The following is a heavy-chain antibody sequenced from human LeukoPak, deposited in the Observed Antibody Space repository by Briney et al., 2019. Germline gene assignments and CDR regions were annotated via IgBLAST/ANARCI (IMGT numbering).Heavy chain of an antibody. CDR2: IVSSGGNT. CDR1: GGSISSYY. D-gene: IGHD3-16*02. V-gene: IGHV3-23*01. CDR3: ARDYRLSWFDY. J-gene: IGHJ4*02. Sequence: LSLTCTVSGGSISSYYWSWIRQAPGKWLEWVSSIVSSGGNTFYADSVKGRFTISRDNSKNTLYLKMNSLRAEDTAVYFCARDYRLSWFDYWGQGTLVTVSS.